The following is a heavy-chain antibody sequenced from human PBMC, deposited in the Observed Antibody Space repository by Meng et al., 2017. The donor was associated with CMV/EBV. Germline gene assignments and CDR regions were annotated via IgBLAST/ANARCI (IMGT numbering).Heavy chain of an antibody. CDR1: GGSISSYY. CDR2: IYTSGST. J-gene: IGHJ5*02. CDR3: ARDLMNCSSTSCANWFDP. D-gene: IGHD2-2*01. Sequence: GPGLVTPSEALSLPSTVSGGSISSYYWSWIRQPAGKVLEWIGRIYTSGSTNYNPSLKSRVTMSVDTSKNQFSLKLSSVTAADTAVYYCARDLMNCSSTSCANWFDPWGQGTLVTVSS. V-gene: IGHV4-4*07.